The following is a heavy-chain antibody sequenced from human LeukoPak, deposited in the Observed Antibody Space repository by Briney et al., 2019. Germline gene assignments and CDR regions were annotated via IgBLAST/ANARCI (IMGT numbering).Heavy chain of an antibody. CDR2: IIPILGIA. CDR3: ASDFWSGYYTDYYFDY. V-gene: IGHV1-69*02. CDR1: GGTFSSYT. D-gene: IGHD3-3*01. Sequence: SVKVSCKATGGTFSSYTISWVRQAPGQGLEWMGRIIPILGIANYAQKFQGRVTIIADKSTSTAYMELSSLRSEDTAVYYCASDFWSGYYTDYYFDYWGQGTLVTVSS. J-gene: IGHJ4*02.